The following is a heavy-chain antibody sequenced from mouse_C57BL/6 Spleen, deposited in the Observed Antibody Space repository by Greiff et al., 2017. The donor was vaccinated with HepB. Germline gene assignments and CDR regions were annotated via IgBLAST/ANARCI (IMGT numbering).Heavy chain of an antibody. V-gene: IGHV1-64*01. CDR1: GYTFTSYW. CDR3: ARHYSNHYPWFAY. Sequence: QVQLQQPGAELVKPGASVKLSCKASGYTFTSYWMHWVKQRPGQGLEWIGMIHPNSGSTNYNEKFKSKATLTVDKSSSTAYMQLSSLTSEDAAFYYCARHYSNHYPWFAYWGQGTLVTVSA. J-gene: IGHJ3*01. CDR2: IHPNSGST. D-gene: IGHD2-5*01.